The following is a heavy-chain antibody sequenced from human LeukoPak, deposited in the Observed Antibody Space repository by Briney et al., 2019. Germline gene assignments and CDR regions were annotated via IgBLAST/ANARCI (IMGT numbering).Heavy chain of an antibody. CDR1: GFTFSDYY. D-gene: IGHD1-26*01. J-gene: IGHJ4*02. CDR3: AKDRLGARTVFDY. CDR2: ISSTGSTT. Sequence: GGSLRLSCAASGFTFSDYYMTWIRQAPGKGLEWVSYISSTGSTTYYADSVKGRFTISRDNSKNTLYLQMNSLRAEDTAVYYCAKDRLGARTVFDYWGQGTLVTVSS. V-gene: IGHV3-11*01.